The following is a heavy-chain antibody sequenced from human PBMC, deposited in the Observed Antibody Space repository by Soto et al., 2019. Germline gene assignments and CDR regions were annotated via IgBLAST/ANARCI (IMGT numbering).Heavy chain of an antibody. CDR3: ARHSDNVDTELDF. D-gene: IGHD5-18*01. Sequence: PSETLSLTCTVSGGSTSSSHYWGWIRQPPGKGLEWVGSVYYSGSTYYNPSLKSRVTMSVDTSENQVSLRVTAVTAADTAVYYCARHSDNVDTELDFWGQGTLVTV. CDR2: VYYSGST. J-gene: IGHJ4*02. CDR1: GGSTSSSHY. V-gene: IGHV4-39*01.